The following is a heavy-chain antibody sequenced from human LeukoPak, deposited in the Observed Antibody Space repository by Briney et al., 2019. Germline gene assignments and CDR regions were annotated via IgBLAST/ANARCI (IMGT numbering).Heavy chain of an antibody. CDR2: IKEDGSEK. J-gene: IGHJ6*03. V-gene: IGHV3-7*01. Sequence: GGSLRLSCAASGFSFSNYWMSWVRQAPGKGLEWVANIKEDGSEKNYVDSVKGRFTISRDNAKNSLYLQMNSLRAEDTAVYYCARSGYDYVTYYYYYMDVWGKGTTVTDSS. D-gene: IGHD5-12*01. CDR1: GFSFSNYW. CDR3: ARSGYDYVTYYYYYMDV.